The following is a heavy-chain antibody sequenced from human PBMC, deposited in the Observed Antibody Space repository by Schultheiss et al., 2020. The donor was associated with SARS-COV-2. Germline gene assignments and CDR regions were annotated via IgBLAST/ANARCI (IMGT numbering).Heavy chain of an antibody. CDR2: ISTFNGNT. Sequence: ASVKVSCKASGYTFINNGINWVRQAPGQGLEWMGWISTFNGNTNYAQKLQGRVTMTTDTSTSTAYMELRSLRSDDTAVYYCARDSLYYYGSGSYSDYYYGMDVWGQGTTVTVSS. J-gene: IGHJ6*02. CDR1: GYTFINNG. CDR3: ARDSLYYYGSGSYSDYYYGMDV. V-gene: IGHV1-18*04. D-gene: IGHD3-10*01.